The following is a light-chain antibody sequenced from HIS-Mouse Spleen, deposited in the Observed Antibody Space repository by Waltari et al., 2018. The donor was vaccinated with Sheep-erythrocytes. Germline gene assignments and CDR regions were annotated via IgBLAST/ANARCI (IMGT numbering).Light chain of an antibody. CDR3: ISYTSSSTLVV. CDR1: SSDVGRYNY. Sequence: PGQSITSSCTGTSSDVGRYNYVARYQQHPGNAPKLMIYDVSNRPSGVSNRFSGSKSGNTASLTISGLHAEDEADYYCISYTSSSTLVVFGGGTKLTVL. J-gene: IGLJ2*01. CDR2: DVS. V-gene: IGLV2-14*03.